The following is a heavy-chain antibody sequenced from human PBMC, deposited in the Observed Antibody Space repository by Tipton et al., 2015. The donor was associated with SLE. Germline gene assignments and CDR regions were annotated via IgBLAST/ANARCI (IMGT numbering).Heavy chain of an antibody. J-gene: IGHJ4*02. D-gene: IGHD3-9*01. V-gene: IGHV4-34*01. CDR2: INHSGST. CDR1: GGSFSGYY. CDR3: ARAIHFPYFDSPNEFDF. Sequence: TLSLTCAVYGGSFSGYYWSWIRQPPGKGLEWIGEINHSGSTNYNPSLKSRVTISVDTSKNQFSLKLSSVTAADTAVYYCARAIHFPYFDSPNEFDFWGQGTLVTVSS.